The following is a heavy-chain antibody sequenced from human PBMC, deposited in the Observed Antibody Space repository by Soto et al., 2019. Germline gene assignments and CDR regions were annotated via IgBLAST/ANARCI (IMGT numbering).Heavy chain of an antibody. CDR2: IYYSGST. CDR1: GGSISSSSYY. Sequence: SETLSLPCTVSGGSISSSSYYWGWIRQPPGKGLEWIGSIYYSGSTYYNPSLKSRVTISVDTSKNQFSLKLSSVTAADTAVYYCPTILISEPEGYGQPLGRGGRDVRRQGTTVTV. V-gene: IGHV4-39*01. CDR3: PTILISEPEGYGQPLGRGGRDV. J-gene: IGHJ6*02. D-gene: IGHD6-13*01.